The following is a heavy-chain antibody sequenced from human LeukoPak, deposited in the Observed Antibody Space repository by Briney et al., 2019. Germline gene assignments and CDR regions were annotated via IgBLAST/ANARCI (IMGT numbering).Heavy chain of an antibody. CDR3: ARALYCSSTSCSENWFDP. CDR1: GYTFTSYG. V-gene: IGHV1-18*01. Sequence: ASVKVSCKASGYTFTSYGISWVRQAPGQGLEWMGWISAYNGNTNYALKLQGRVTVTTDTSTSTAYMELRSLRSDDTAVYYCARALYCSSTSCSENWFDPWGQGTLVTVSS. CDR2: ISAYNGNT. J-gene: IGHJ5*02. D-gene: IGHD2-2*01.